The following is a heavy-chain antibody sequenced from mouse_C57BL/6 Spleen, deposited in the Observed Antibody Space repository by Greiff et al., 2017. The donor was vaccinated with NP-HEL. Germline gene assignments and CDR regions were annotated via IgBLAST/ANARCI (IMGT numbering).Heavy chain of an antibody. D-gene: IGHD2-1*01. CDR1: GFNIKDDY. CDR3: TRGNYDYAMDY. CDR2: IDPENGDT. J-gene: IGHJ4*01. Sequence: VQLQQSGAELVRPGASVKLSCTASGFNIKDDYMHWVKQRPEQGLEWIGWIDPENGDTEYASKFQGKATITADTSSNTAYLQLSSLTSEDTAVYYCTRGNYDYAMDYWGQGTSVTVSS. V-gene: IGHV14-4*01.